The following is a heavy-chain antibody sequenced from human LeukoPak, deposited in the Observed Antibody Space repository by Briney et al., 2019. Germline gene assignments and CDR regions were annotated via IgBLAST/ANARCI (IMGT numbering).Heavy chain of an antibody. CDR1: GGTFSSYA. CDR2: IIPIFGTA. CDR3: AGIVVVPAAYHDAFDI. V-gene: IGHV1-69*05. J-gene: IGHJ3*02. D-gene: IGHD2-2*01. Sequence: SLKVSCKAPGGTFSSYAISWVRQAPGQGLEWMGGIIPIFGTANYAQKFQGRVTITTDESTSTAYMELRSLRSEDTAVYYCAGIVVVPAAYHDAFDIWGQGTMVTVSS.